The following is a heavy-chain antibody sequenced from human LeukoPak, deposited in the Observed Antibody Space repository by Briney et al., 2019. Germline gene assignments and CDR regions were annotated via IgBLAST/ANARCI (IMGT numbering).Heavy chain of an antibody. Sequence: PSETLSLTCAVYGGSFSGYYWSWIRQPPGKGLEWIGEINHSGSTNYNPSLKSRVTISVDTSKNQFSLKLSSVTAADTAVYYCTRGAKQQLAQIKYFDYWGQGTLVTVSS. V-gene: IGHV4-34*01. CDR2: INHSGST. CDR3: TRGAKQQLAQIKYFDY. D-gene: IGHD6-13*01. J-gene: IGHJ4*02. CDR1: GGSFSGYY.